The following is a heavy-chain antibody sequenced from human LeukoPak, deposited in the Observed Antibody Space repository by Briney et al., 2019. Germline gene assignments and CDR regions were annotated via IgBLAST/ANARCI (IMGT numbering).Heavy chain of an antibody. CDR2: ILYSGGT. D-gene: IGHD6-25*01. J-gene: IGHJ6*03. CDR3: ARAGGASAYYFYYMDV. CDR1: GYSISSGYY. Sequence: PSETLSLTCTVSGYSISSGYYWGWIRQAPGKGLEWLGGILYSGGTYSNPSLKSRVTLSVDTARSQFSLKLSSVTAADTAVYFCARAGGASAYYFYYMDVWGKGTTVTVSS. V-gene: IGHV4-38-2*02.